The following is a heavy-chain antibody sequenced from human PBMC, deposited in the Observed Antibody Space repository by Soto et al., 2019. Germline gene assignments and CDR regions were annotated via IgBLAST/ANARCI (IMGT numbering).Heavy chain of an antibody. V-gene: IGHV3-23*01. J-gene: IGHJ6*02. D-gene: IGHD3-10*01. CDR1: GFTFRSYA. Sequence: GGSLRLSCAASGFTFRSYAMSWVRQAPGKGLEWVSAISGSGGSTYYADSVKGRFTISRENSKNTLYLQVNSLSAGDTAVYYCARVNLFGSWRDYDDYSYYGMDVWGPGTTVTVSS. CDR3: ARVNLFGSWRDYDDYSYYGMDV. CDR2: ISGSGGST.